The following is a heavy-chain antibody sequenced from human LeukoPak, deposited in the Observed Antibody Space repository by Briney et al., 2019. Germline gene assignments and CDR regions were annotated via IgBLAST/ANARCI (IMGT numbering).Heavy chain of an antibody. Sequence: ASVKVSCKASGYTFTSYGISWVRQAPGQGLEWMGWINTNTGNPTYAQGFTGRFVFSLDTSVSTAYLQISSLKAEDTAVYYCARDRPPKYYYDSRGLPDYWGQGTLVTVSS. CDR3: ARDRPPKYYYDSRGLPDY. J-gene: IGHJ4*02. D-gene: IGHD3-22*01. CDR1: GYTFTSYG. V-gene: IGHV7-4-1*02. CDR2: INTNTGNP.